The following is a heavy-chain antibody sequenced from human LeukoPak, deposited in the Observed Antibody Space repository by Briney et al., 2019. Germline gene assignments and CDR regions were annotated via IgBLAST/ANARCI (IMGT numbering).Heavy chain of an antibody. V-gene: IGHV3-21*01. Sequence: PGGSLRLSCAASGFTFSSYSMNWVRQAPGKGLEWVSSISSSSSYIYYADSVKGRFTISRDNAKNSLYLQMNSLRAEDTAVYYCASISLLRGLRLGELSPSAVFDYWGQGTLVTVSS. CDR3: ASISLLRGLRLGELSPSAVFDY. CDR1: GFTFSSYS. J-gene: IGHJ4*02. CDR2: ISSSSSYI. D-gene: IGHD3-16*02.